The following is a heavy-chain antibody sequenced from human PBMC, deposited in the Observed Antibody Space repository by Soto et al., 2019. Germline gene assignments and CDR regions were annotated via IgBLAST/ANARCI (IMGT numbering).Heavy chain of an antibody. J-gene: IGHJ6*02. Sequence: QVQLVQSGAEVKKPGASVKVSCKASGYTFTSYGISWVRQAPGQGLEWMGWISGYNGNTKSAQKLQGRVTMTTDTSTSTAYMELRSLRSDDTAVYYCARDAKVRRYYYGMDVWGHGTTVTVSS. CDR2: ISGYNGNT. V-gene: IGHV1-18*01. CDR3: ARDAKVRRYYYGMDV. CDR1: GYTFTSYG.